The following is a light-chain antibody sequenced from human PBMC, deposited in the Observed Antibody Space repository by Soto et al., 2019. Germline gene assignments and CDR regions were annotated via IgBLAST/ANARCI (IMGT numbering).Light chain of an antibody. CDR1: RSINIF. Sequence: DIQITQSPFSLSASVGDGVTIACRDSRSINIFLNWYKQKPGGAPKLLIYSASTLQTGVPSRFTGSGSGTDFTLSISSLQPEDTATYYCQQGYGTPFTFGQGTRLEIK. V-gene: IGKV1-39*01. CDR2: SAS. CDR3: QQGYGTPFT. J-gene: IGKJ5*01.